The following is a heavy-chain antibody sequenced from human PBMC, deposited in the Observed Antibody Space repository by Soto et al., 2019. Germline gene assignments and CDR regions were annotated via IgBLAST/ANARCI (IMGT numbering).Heavy chain of an antibody. CDR3: AKDHYDYVWGSSGLNWFDP. J-gene: IGHJ5*02. D-gene: IGHD3-16*01. CDR2: ISGSGGST. CDR1: GVTFISYA. V-gene: IGHV3-23*01. Sequence: GGFLRLSCAASGVTFISYAMSWVRQAPGKGLKWVSAISGSGGSTYYADSVKGRFTISRDNSKNTLYLQMNSLRAEDTAVYYCAKDHYDYVWGSSGLNWFDPWGQGTLVTVSS.